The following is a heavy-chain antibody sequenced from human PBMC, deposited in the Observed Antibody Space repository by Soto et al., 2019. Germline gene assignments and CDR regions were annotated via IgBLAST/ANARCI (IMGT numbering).Heavy chain of an antibody. CDR3: GREGGVSRWWAGGFDP. CDR2: IIPIFGTA. V-gene: IGHV1-69*01. D-gene: IGHD6-13*01. CDR1: GGTFSSYA. Sequence: QVQLVQSGAEVKKPGSSVKVSCKASGGTFSSYAISWVRQAPGQGLEWMGGIIPIFGTANYAQKFQGRVTNTGGESTSHAYKGPSKLGSEEQGGDYRGREGGVSRWWAGGFDPWGQGTLVTVSS. J-gene: IGHJ5*02.